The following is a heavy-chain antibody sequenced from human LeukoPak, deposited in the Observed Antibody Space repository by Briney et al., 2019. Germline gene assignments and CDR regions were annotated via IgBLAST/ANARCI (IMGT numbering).Heavy chain of an antibody. Sequence: GGSLRLSCATSGFTFSSYAMSWVRQAPGKGLEWVSSISGSGGNTYYADSVRGRFTISRDTSRSTLYLQMNSLRAEDAAVYYCAKAPVTSCRGAFCYPFDYWGQGTLVTVSS. CDR2: ISGSGGNT. CDR3: AKAPVTSCRGAFCYPFDY. D-gene: IGHD2-15*01. CDR1: GFTFSSYA. J-gene: IGHJ4*02. V-gene: IGHV3-23*01.